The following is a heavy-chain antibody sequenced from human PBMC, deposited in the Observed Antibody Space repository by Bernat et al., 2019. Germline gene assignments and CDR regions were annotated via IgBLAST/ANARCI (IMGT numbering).Heavy chain of an antibody. CDR2: INQDGSEI. Sequence: EVQLVESGGGLVQPGGSLRLSCAASGFTFSSYWMSWVRQAPGKGLEWVANINQDGSEIYYVDSVKGRFTISRDNAKNSLYLQMNSLRAEDTAVYYCARAVEPDWTYYDEGSGYQNAIDIWGQGTMVTVSS. D-gene: IGHD3-22*01. V-gene: IGHV3-7*03. CDR1: GFTFSSYW. J-gene: IGHJ3*02. CDR3: ARAVEPDWTYYDEGSGYQNAIDI.